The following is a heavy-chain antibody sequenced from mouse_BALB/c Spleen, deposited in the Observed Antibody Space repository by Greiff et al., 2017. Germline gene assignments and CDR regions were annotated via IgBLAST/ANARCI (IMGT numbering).Heavy chain of an antibody. CDR2: IDPANGNT. D-gene: IGHD1-1*01. J-gene: IGHJ4*01. CDR3: DGSSLYYAMDY. Sequence: EVQLQQSGAELVKPGASVKLSCTASGFNIKDTYMHWVKQRPEQGLEWIGRIDPANGNTKYDPKFQGKATITADTSSNTAYLQLSSLTSEDTAVYYCDGSSLYYAMDYWGQGTSVTVSS. V-gene: IGHV14-3*02. CDR1: GFNIKDTY.